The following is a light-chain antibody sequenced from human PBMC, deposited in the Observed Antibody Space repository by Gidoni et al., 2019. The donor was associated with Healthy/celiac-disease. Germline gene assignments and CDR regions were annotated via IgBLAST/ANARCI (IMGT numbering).Light chain of an antibody. Sequence: QSVLTQPPSASGTPGQGVTISCSGSSSNIGRNTVNWYQHLPGTAPKLLIYSNNQRPSGVPDRFSGSKSGTSASLAISGLQSEDEADYYCAAWDDSLNGWVFGGGTKLTVL. CDR1: SSNIGRNT. J-gene: IGLJ3*02. CDR2: SNN. CDR3: AAWDDSLNGWV. V-gene: IGLV1-44*01.